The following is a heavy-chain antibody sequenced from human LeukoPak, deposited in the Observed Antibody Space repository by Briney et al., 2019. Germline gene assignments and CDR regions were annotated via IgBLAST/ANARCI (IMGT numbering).Heavy chain of an antibody. CDR1: GGTFSGYA. D-gene: IGHD5-12*01. V-gene: IGHV1-69*05. J-gene: IGHJ5*02. Sequence: VAPVKVSCKASGGTFSGYAISWVRQAPGQGLEWMGRIIPIFGTANYAQKFQGRVTITTDESTSTAYMELSSLRSEDTAVYYRASSRGSPRPWGQGTLVTVSS. CDR3: ASSRGSPRP. CDR2: IIPIFGTA.